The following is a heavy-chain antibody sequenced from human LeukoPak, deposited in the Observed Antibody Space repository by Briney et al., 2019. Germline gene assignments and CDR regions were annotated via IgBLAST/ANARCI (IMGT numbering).Heavy chain of an antibody. V-gene: IGHV3-23*01. Sequence: PGGPLRSPGVAFVINFNVGAISGVRQAPGKRRGWCSGISGSGTSAHYADSVKGRFTISKDSSKNPLYLQMNSLSAEDTALYYCAKPSTVVVMRQPDYWGQGTLVTVSS. CDR1: VINFNVGA. J-gene: IGHJ4*02. D-gene: IGHD3-22*01. CDR2: ISGSGTSA. CDR3: AKPSTVVVMRQPDY.